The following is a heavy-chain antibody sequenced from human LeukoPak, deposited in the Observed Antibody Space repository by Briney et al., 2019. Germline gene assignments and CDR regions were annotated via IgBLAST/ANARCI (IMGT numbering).Heavy chain of an antibody. CDR3: ARSPLSVGAYYFDY. CDR1: GGSFSGYY. Sequence: MSSETLSLTCAVYGGSFSGYYWSWIRQPPGKGLEWIGEINHSGSTNYNPSLKSRVTISVDTSKNQFSLKLSSVTAADTAVYYCARSPLSVGAYYFDYWGQGALVTVSS. CDR2: INHSGST. J-gene: IGHJ4*02. D-gene: IGHD1-26*01. V-gene: IGHV4-34*01.